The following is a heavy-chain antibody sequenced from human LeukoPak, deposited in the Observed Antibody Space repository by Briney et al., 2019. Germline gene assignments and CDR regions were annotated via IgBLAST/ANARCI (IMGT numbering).Heavy chain of an antibody. Sequence: PSETLSLTCTVSDGSISSYYWSWIRQPPGKGLEWIGRIYTSGSTNYNPSLKSRVTMSVDTSKNQFSLKLSSVTAADTAVYYCARGLVYYGSGPESYFDYWGQGTLVTVSS. D-gene: IGHD3-10*01. CDR2: IYTSGST. J-gene: IGHJ4*02. V-gene: IGHV4-4*07. CDR1: DGSISSYY. CDR3: ARGLVYYGSGPESYFDY.